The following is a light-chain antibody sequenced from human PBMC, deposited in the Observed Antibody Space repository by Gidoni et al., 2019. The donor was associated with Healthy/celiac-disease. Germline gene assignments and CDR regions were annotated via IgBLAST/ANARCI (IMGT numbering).Light chain of an antibody. CDR1: QSVSSY. J-gene: IGKJ2*01. Sequence: EIVLTQSPATLSLSPWERATLSCRASQSVSSYLAWYQQKPGQAPRLLIYDASNRATGIPARFSGSGSGTDFTLTISSLEPEDFAVYYCQQRSNSYTFGQGTKLEIK. V-gene: IGKV3-11*01. CDR3: QQRSNSYT. CDR2: DAS.